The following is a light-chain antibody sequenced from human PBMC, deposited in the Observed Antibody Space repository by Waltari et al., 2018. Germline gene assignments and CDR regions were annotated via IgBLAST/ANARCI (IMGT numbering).Light chain of an antibody. J-gene: IGLJ1*01. CDR2: EFS. CDR1: SRDVGNYNY. V-gene: IGLV2-14*01. CDR3: ASYTTSDTIV. Sequence: QSALTQPASLSGSPGQSITISCTGTSRDVGNYNYVSWYQHHPGKVPKVIIYEFSNRPAGISSRFSGSKSGNTASLTISGLQADDEADYYCASYTTSDTIVFGTGTGVTVL.